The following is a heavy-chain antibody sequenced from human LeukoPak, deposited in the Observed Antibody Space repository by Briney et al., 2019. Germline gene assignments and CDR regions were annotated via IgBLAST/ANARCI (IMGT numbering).Heavy chain of an antibody. D-gene: IGHD1-26*01. CDR2: INPSTGDT. V-gene: IGHV1-2*02. CDR1: GYTFIAYY. Sequence: ASVTVSCKTSGYTFIAYYIHWVRQAPGQGLEWMGWINPSTGDTNYAQNFQGRVTMTRDTSISTAFMDLTRLRSDDTAVYFCARYRYSGSYGAFDIWGQGTVVTVSS. CDR3: ARYRYSGSYGAFDI. J-gene: IGHJ3*02.